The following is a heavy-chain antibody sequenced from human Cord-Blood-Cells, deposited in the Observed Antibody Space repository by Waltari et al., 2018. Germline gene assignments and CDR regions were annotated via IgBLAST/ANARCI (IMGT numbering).Heavy chain of an antibody. D-gene: IGHD2-21*02. Sequence: QVQLVQSGAEVKKPGSSVKVSCKASGGTFSSYAISWVRQATGQGLEWMGGIIPILGIANYAQKFQGRVTITADESTSTAYMELSSLRSEDTAVYYCASPKDCGGDCYSRYFQHWGQGTLVTVSS. CDR2: IIPILGIA. J-gene: IGHJ1*01. CDR3: ASPKDCGGDCYSRYFQH. CDR1: GGTFSSYA. V-gene: IGHV1-69*04.